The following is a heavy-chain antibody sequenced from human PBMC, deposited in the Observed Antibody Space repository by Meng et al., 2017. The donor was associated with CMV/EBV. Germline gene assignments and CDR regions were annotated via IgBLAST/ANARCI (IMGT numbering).Heavy chain of an antibody. CDR1: GFSLSSTGVG. V-gene: IGHV2-5*01. J-gene: IGHJ3*02. CDR2: LYWNNDE. Sequence: SGPTLVKPTQTLTLTCTFSGFSLSSTGVGVGWIRQPPGKALEWLTLLYWNNDERYSPSLKSRLSITKDTSKNQVVLTMTNMDPEDTGTYYCAHRDVSRAFDIWGQGTTVTVSS. D-gene: IGHD5/OR15-5a*01. CDR3: AHRDVSRAFDI.